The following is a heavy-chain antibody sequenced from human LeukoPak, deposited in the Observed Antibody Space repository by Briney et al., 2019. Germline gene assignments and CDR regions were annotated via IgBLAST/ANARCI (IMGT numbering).Heavy chain of an antibody. CDR1: GDSISSGYY. D-gene: IGHD6-13*01. V-gene: IGHV4-38-2*02. CDR3: ARGSRYSSSYRIYYYYMDV. J-gene: IGHJ6*03. Sequence: SETPSLTCTVSGDSISSGYYWGWIRQPPGKGLEWIGSVYHSGTTYYNPSLKSRVTISVDTSKNQFSLKLSSVTAADTAVYYCARGSRYSSSYRIYYYYMDVWGKGTTVTVSS. CDR2: VYHSGTT.